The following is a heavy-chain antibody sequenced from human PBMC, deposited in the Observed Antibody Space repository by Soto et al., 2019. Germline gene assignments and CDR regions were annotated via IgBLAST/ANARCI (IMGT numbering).Heavy chain of an antibody. CDR1: GGSISSYY. Sequence: QVQLQESGPGLVKPSETLSLTCTVSGGSISSYYWSWIRQPPGKGLVWIGYIYYRANTNYNPSLKSRVTISIDTSKNQFSLKLSSVTAADTAVYYCARGHYVVRGQGYYFDYWGQGTLVTVSS. J-gene: IGHJ4*02. CDR2: IYYRANT. D-gene: IGHD3-10*01. CDR3: ARGHYVVRGQGYYFDY. V-gene: IGHV4-59*01.